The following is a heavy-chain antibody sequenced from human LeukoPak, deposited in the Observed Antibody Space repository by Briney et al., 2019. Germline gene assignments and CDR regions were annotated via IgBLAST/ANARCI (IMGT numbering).Heavy chain of an antibody. V-gene: IGHV4-59*12. CDR3: ASIRRDYYYYYMDV. CDR2: IYYSGST. CDR1: GGSISSYY. D-gene: IGHD1-14*01. J-gene: IGHJ6*03. Sequence: SETLSLTCTVSGGSISSYYWSWIRQPPGKGLEWIGYIYYSGSTNYNPSLKSRVTISVDKSKNQFSLKLSSVTAADTAVYYCASIRRDYYYYYMDVWGKGTTVTVSS.